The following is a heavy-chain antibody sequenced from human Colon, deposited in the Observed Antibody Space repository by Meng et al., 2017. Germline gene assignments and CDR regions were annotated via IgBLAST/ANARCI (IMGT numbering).Heavy chain of an antibody. CDR3: ARENDSGNSYDH. D-gene: IGHD3-10*01. Sequence: GQRQESGPGLVKPSGTLALTCAVSGTSISRSNWWTWVRQAPGKGLEWIGEIYHIGSTNYNPSLKSRVTILVDESKNEFSLKLTSVTAADTAVYYCARENDSGNSYDHWGRGTLVTVSS. V-gene: IGHV4-4*02. CDR2: IYHIGST. J-gene: IGHJ4*02. CDR1: GTSISRSNW.